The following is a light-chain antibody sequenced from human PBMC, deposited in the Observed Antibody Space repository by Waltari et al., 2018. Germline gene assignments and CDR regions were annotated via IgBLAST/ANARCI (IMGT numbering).Light chain of an antibody. Sequence: QTVVTQEPQLSVTAGGTVKLTYALSSCSLFNTSYATWYQQTPGQAPRTRVYKANARSSGVPDRFSGSILGNTAALTITGAQADDESDYYCALYMGSGIWVFGGGTRLTVL. CDR1: SCSLFNTSY. CDR3: ALYMGSGIWV. V-gene: IGLV8-61*01. J-gene: IGLJ3*02. CDR2: KAN.